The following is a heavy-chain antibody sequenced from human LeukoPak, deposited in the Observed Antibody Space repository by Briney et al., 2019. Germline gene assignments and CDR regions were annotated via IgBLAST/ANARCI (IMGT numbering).Heavy chain of an antibody. CDR3: ARDWVTVKTPWIDP. J-gene: IGHJ5*02. CDR2: INCNSGDT. D-gene: IGHD4-11*01. Sequence: WINCNSGDTNYAQNFQGRVSMTRDTSISTAYMELSRLRFDDTAVYYCARDWVTVKTPWIDPWGQGTLITVSS. V-gene: IGHV1-2*02.